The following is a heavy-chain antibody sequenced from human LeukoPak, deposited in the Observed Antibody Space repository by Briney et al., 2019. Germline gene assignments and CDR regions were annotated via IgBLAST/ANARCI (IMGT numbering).Heavy chain of an antibody. CDR2: VSYDGSNE. D-gene: IGHD6-19*01. CDR3: ASIGYSSGWYGDFDY. J-gene: IGHJ4*02. V-gene: IGHV3-30-3*01. Sequence: PGGSLRLSCAASGFTFSSYAMHWVRRAPGKGLEWVAVVSYDGSNEYYPDSVKGRFTISRDNSKNTLYLQMSSLRPEDTAVYYCASIGYSSGWYGDFDYWGQGTLVTVSS. CDR1: GFTFSSYA.